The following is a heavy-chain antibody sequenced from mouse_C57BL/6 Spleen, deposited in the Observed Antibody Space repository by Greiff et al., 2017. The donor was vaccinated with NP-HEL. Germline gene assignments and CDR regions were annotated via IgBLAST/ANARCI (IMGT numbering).Heavy chain of an antibody. D-gene: IGHD1-1*01. CDR1: GYAFSSSW. Sequence: QVQLQQSGPELVKPGASVKISCKASGYAFSSSWMNWVKQRPGKGLEWIGRIYPGDGDTNYNGKFKGKVTLTADKSSSTAYMQLSSLTSEDSAVYFCAITTVVATGYFDYWVQGTTLTVSS. CDR2: IYPGDGDT. CDR3: AITTVVATGYFDY. V-gene: IGHV1-82*01. J-gene: IGHJ2*01.